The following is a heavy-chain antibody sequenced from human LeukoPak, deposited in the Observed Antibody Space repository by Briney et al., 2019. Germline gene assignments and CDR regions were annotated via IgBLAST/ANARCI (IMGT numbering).Heavy chain of an antibody. J-gene: IGHJ4*02. CDR2: INPNSGGT. Sequence: ASVKVSCKASGYTFTGYYMHWVRQAPGQGLEWMGWINPNSGGTNYAQKLQGRVTMTRDTSISTAYMELSRLRSDDTAVYYCARVSYSSGWHQGDYFDYWGQGTLVTVSS. D-gene: IGHD6-19*01. V-gene: IGHV1-2*02. CDR1: GYTFTGYY. CDR3: ARVSYSSGWHQGDYFDY.